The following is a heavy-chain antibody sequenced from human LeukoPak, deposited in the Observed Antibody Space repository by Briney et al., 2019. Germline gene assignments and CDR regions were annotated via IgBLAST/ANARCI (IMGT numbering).Heavy chain of an antibody. CDR3: AREPGFDSSGYLNWFDP. CDR2: ISYSGST. V-gene: IGHV4-59*01. CDR1: GGSISSYY. Sequence: KPSETLSLTRTVSGGSISSYYWSWIRQPPGKGLEWIACISYSGSTKYNPSLKSRVTISVDTSKNQLSLKLSSVTAADTAVYYCAREPGFDSSGYLNWFDPWGQGTLVTVSS. D-gene: IGHD3-22*01. J-gene: IGHJ5*02.